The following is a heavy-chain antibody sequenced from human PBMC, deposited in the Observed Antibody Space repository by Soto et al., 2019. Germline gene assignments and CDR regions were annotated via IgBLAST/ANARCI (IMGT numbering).Heavy chain of an antibody. Sequence: QMQLQESGPGLAESSETLCLNCTVSGDSINGYYWSWIRQPPGKGLEWIGYIYYSGTTNYNPSYESRLTISVDTSTNPFSLKRNSVTAADTAVYFCARADTNSRYFDRWGRGTLVTVSS. V-gene: IGHV4-59*01. CDR2: IYYSGTT. CDR1: GDSINGYY. D-gene: IGHD4-4*01. CDR3: ARADTNSRYFDR. J-gene: IGHJ2*01.